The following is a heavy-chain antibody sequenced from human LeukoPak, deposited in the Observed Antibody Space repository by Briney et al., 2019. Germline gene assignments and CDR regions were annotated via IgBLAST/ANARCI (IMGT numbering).Heavy chain of an antibody. Sequence: KSSETLSLTCTVSGDSISSETYHWGWIRQPPGQGLQWIGSIYYAGSTYYNPSLKSRVSISVDTSKDQFSLKLFPVTAADTAVYYCARPGWPMGGFDPWGQGILVTVSS. J-gene: IGHJ5*02. CDR3: ARPGWPMGGFDP. D-gene: IGHD3-10*01. V-gene: IGHV4-39*01. CDR2: IYYAGST. CDR1: GDSISSETYH.